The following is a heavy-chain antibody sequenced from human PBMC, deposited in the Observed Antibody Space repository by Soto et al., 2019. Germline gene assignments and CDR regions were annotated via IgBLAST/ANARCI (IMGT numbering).Heavy chain of an antibody. CDR2: IDPSDSYT. Sequence: DSLTISFKGSGYSFTSYWISWVRQMPGKGLEWMGRIDPSDSYTNYSPSFQGHVTISADKSISTAYLQWSSLKASDTAMYYCARHVAIATYDYWGQGTLVTVSS. J-gene: IGHJ4*02. D-gene: IGHD1-26*01. CDR1: GYSFTSYW. CDR3: ARHVAIATYDY. V-gene: IGHV5-10-1*01.